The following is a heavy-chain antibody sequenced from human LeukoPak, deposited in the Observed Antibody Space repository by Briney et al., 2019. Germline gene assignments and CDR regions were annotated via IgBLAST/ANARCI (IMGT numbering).Heavy chain of an antibody. V-gene: IGHV3-30*03. CDR1: GFTFSSYW. Sequence: PGGSLRLSCAASGFTFSSYWMSWVRQAPGKGLEWVALIPYDGSNKYYADSVKGRFTVSRDNSKNTLYLQMNSLRAEDTAVYYCVRGAYSSSWLNFDYWGQGTLVTVSS. CDR3: VRGAYSSSWLNFDY. D-gene: IGHD6-13*01. J-gene: IGHJ4*02. CDR2: IPYDGSNK.